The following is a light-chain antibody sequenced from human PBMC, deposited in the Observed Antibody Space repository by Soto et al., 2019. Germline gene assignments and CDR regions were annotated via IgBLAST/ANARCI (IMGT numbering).Light chain of an antibody. CDR1: QSVSRR. CDR2: DAY. CDR3: QQRHMWPIT. Sequence: EVVLTQSPGTLSLSPGGRATLSCRASQSVSRRLAWYQQRHGQSPRLLIYDAYNRATGIPPRFSGSGSGTDGTLTISSLEPEDAEVYYCQQRHMWPITFGQGTRRDI. J-gene: IGKJ5*01. V-gene: IGKV3-11*01.